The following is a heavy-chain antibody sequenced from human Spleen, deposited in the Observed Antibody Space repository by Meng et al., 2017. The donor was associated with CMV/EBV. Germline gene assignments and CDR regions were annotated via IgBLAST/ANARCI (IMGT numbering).Heavy chain of an antibody. CDR1: GFTFDDYA. Sequence: GGSLRLSCAASGFTFDDYAMLWVRQAPGKGLEWVSTITWNGGTIAYVDSVKGRFTISRDNTKNFLYLQMNSLRAEDTAVYYCARVGSSSWYWGDYWGQGTLVTVSS. CDR2: ITWNGGTI. J-gene: IGHJ4*02. V-gene: IGHV3-20*04. CDR3: ARVGSSSWYWGDY. D-gene: IGHD6-13*01.